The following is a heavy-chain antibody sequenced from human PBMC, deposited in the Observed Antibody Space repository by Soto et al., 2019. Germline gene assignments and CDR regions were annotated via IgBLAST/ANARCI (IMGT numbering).Heavy chain of an antibody. CDR1: GYTFTTSG. V-gene: IGHV1-18*04. CDR3: TRAGASDWNYVSTSS. Sequence: QLVQSGAEVKKPGASVKVSCKPAGYTFTTSGFNWVRQAPGQGLKWMGWISAKSGNTNYAQKLQGRDTMTTDTSTSTVYMELKSLTSDDTAIYYCTRAGASDWNYVSTSSWGQGTLVTVSS. J-gene: IGHJ4*02. D-gene: IGHD1-7*01. CDR2: ISAKSGNT.